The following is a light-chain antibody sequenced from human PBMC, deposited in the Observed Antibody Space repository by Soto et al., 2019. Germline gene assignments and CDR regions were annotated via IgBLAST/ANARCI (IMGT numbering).Light chain of an antibody. Sequence: EIVLTQSPGTLSLSLGERATLSCRASQSVSSSYLAWYQQKPGQAPRLLIYGASRRATGIPDRFSGSGSGADFTLTISRLEPEDFAVYYCQHYGASPKYTFGQGTKVDI. CDR1: QSVSSSY. CDR3: QHYGASPKYT. V-gene: IGKV3-20*01. CDR2: GAS. J-gene: IGKJ2*01.